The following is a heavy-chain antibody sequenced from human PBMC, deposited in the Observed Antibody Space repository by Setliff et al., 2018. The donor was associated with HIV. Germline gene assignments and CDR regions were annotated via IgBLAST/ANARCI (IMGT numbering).Heavy chain of an antibody. Sequence: GGSLRLSCAASGFPFSNAWMNWVRQAPGKGLEWVSYIGRDGNTIYYADSVKGRFTISRDNSKNTLYLQMNSLRAEDTAVYYCAKGTYSYDSSGPDYWGQGTLVTVSS. CDR3: AKGTYSYDSSGPDY. D-gene: IGHD3-22*01. CDR1: GFPFSNAW. J-gene: IGHJ4*02. CDR2: IGRDGNTI. V-gene: IGHV3-48*01.